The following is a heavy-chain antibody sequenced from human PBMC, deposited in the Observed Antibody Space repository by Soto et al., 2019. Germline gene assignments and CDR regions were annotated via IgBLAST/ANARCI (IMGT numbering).Heavy chain of an antibody. CDR3: AREVVVVPAATGGMDV. D-gene: IGHD2-2*01. J-gene: IGHJ6*02. CDR2: IWYDGSKK. Sequence: PGKGLEWVALIWYDGSKKYYADSVKGRFTISRDNSKNTLYLQMNSLRAEDTAVYYCAREVVVVPAATGGMDVWGQGTTVTVSS. V-gene: IGHV3-33*01.